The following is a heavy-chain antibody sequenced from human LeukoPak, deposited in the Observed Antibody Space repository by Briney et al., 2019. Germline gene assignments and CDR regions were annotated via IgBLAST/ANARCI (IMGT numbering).Heavy chain of an antibody. CDR2: TYYRSKWYN. CDR1: GDSVSSNSAA. D-gene: IGHD1-26*01. V-gene: IGHV6-1*01. J-gene: IGHJ4*02. CDR3: ARYSGSQKNLDY. Sequence: SQTLSLTCAISGDSVSSNSAAWNWIRQSPSRGLEWLGRTYYRSKWYNDYAVSVKGRISINPDTSKNQFSLQLNSVTPEDTAVYYCARYSGSQKNLDYWGQGTLVTVSS.